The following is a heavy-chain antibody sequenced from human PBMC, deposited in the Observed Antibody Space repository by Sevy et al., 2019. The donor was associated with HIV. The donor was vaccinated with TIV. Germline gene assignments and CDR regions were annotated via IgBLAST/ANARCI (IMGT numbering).Heavy chain of an antibody. V-gene: IGHV3-74*03. CDR1: GFSFSSYW. CDR3: ARDKVEGGTMVQDNDY. D-gene: IGHD3-10*01. CDR2: INSDGTYT. Sequence: GGSLRLSCAASGFSFSSYWMHWVRQVPGKGLVWLSRINSDGTYTKYGDSAKGRFTISRDNAKNTLYLQMDSLRAEETAVYYCARDKVEGGTMVQDNDYWGQGTLVTVSS. J-gene: IGHJ4*02.